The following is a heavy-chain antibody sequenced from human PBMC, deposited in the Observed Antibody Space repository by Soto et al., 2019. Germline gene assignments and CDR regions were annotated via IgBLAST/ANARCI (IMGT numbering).Heavy chain of an antibody. Sequence: EVQLVESGGGLVQPGRSLRLSCAASGFTFDDYAMHWVRQAPGKGLEWVSGISWNSGSIGYADSVKGRFTISRDNAKNSLYLQMNSMSAEDTALYYWAKAATRDYWYFDLWGRGTLVTVSS. CDR3: AKAATRDYWYFDL. CDR1: GFTFDDYA. CDR2: ISWNSGSI. V-gene: IGHV3-9*01. J-gene: IGHJ2*01.